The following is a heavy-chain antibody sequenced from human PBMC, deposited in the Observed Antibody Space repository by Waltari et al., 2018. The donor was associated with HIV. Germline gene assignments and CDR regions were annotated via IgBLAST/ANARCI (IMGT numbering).Heavy chain of an antibody. J-gene: IGHJ5*02. V-gene: IGHV4-61*02. CDR3: ARAYYDFWSGTGSSGNWFDP. Sequence: QVQLQESGPGLVKPSQTLSLTCTVSGGSISSGSYYWSWIRQPAGKGLELIGRIYTSGSTNYNPSPKSRGAISVDTSKTQFSMKLRSVTAADTAVYYCARAYYDFWSGTGSSGNWFDPWGQGTLVTVSS. CDR1: GGSISSGSYY. D-gene: IGHD3-3*01. CDR2: IYTSGST.